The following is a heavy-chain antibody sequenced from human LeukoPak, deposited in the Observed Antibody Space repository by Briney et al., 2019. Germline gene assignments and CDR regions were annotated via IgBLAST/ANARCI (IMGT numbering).Heavy chain of an antibody. D-gene: IGHD5-18*01. J-gene: IGHJ5*02. V-gene: IGHV3-48*03. CDR1: GFTFSSYE. CDR2: ISSSGSTI. CDR3: ARGGGGYSYGYNWFDP. Sequence: GGSLRLSCAASGFTFSSYEMNWVRQAPGKGLEWVSYISSSGSTIYYADSVKGRFTISRDNAKNSLYLQMNSLRAEDTAVYYCARGGGGYSYGYNWFDPWGQGTLVTVSS.